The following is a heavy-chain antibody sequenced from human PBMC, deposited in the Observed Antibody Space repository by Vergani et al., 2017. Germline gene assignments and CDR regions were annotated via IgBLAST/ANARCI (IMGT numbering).Heavy chain of an antibody. J-gene: IGHJ5*02. V-gene: IGHV3-23*04. D-gene: IGHD3-10*01. CDR2: ISGSGGST. CDR3: AKDGWAYGSGSYYNRRGGWFDP. Sequence: VQLVESGGGLVKPGGSLRLSCAASGFTFSDYYMSWIRQAPGQGLEWVSAISGSGGSTYYADSVQGRFTISRDNSKNTLYLQMNSLRAEDTAVYYGAKDGWAYGSGSYYNRRGGWFDPWGQGTLVTVSS. CDR1: GFTFSDYY.